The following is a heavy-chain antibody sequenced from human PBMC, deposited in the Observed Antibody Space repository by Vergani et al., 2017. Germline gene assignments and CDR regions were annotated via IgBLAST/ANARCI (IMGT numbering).Heavy chain of an antibody. J-gene: IGHJ4*02. Sequence: EVQLLESGGGLVQPGGSLRLSCAASGFTFSSYAMSWVRQAPGKGLEWVSAISGSGGSTYYADSVKGRFTISRDNSKNTRYLQMNSLRAEDTAVYYCAKGLVRGGYIPLMDWGQGTLVTVSS. CDR2: ISGSGGST. V-gene: IGHV3-23*01. CDR1: GFTFSSYA. CDR3: AKGLVRGGYIPLMD. D-gene: IGHD3-22*01.